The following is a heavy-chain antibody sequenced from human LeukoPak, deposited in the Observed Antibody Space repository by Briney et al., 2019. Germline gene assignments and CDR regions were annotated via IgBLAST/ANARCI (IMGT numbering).Heavy chain of an antibody. Sequence: SETLSLTCAVYGGSFSGYYWSWIRQPPGKGLEWIGEINHSGSTNYNPSLKSRVTISVDTSKNQFSLKLSSVTAADTAVYYCARKADSGWSLLWYYGMDVWGQGTTVTVSS. J-gene: IGHJ6*02. V-gene: IGHV4-34*01. D-gene: IGHD6-19*01. CDR3: ARKADSGWSLLWYYGMDV. CDR1: GGSFSGYY. CDR2: INHSGST.